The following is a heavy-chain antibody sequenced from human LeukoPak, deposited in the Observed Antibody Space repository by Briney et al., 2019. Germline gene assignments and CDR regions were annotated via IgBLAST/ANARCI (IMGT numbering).Heavy chain of an antibody. D-gene: IGHD6-19*01. V-gene: IGHV3-48*01. Sequence: PGGSLRLSCAASGFTFSSYSMNWVRQAPGKGLEWVSYISSSSSTIYYADSVKGRFTISRDNAKNSLYLQMNSLRAEDTAVYYCARGGGAVAVDDAFDIWGQGTTVTVSS. CDR1: GFTFSSYS. J-gene: IGHJ3*02. CDR3: ARGGGAVAVDDAFDI. CDR2: ISSSSSTI.